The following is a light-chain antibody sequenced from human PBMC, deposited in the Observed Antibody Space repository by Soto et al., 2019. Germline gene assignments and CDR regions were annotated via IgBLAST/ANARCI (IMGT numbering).Light chain of an antibody. CDR2: AAS. Sequence: IQLTQSPSSLSASVGDRVTITCRASQDIAIYLAWYQQKPGEAPKLLIYAASTLHGGVPSRFSGSGSGTDFALTITSLQAEEFATYYCQQLRSYPSTVGGGTKVDIK. V-gene: IGKV1-9*01. J-gene: IGKJ4*02. CDR3: QQLRSYPST. CDR1: QDIAIY.